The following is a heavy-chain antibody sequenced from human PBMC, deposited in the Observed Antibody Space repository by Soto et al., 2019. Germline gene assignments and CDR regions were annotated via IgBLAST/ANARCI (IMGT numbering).Heavy chain of an antibody. CDR3: ARGGKQVVSFDY. D-gene: IGHD6-6*01. CDR2: IIPALGAA. Sequence: QVHLVQSGAEVKKPGSSVKVSCKTSGGTISTYVINWVRQAPGQGLEWMGRIIPALGAADYAQKFQDRFTITADKSTSTAYMELSSLRSDDTAVYYCARGGKQVVSFDYWGQGTLVAVSS. CDR1: GGTISTYV. V-gene: IGHV1-69*08. J-gene: IGHJ4*02.